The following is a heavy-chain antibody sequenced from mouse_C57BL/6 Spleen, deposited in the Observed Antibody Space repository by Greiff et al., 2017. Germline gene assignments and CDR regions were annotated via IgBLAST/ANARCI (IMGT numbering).Heavy chain of an antibody. V-gene: IGHV5-4*03. J-gene: IGHJ4*01. CDR1: GFTFSSYA. D-gene: IGHD2-1*01. CDR3: ARNYVLYAMDY. CDR2: ISDGGSYT. Sequence: EVKLMESGGGLVKPGGSLKLSCAASGFTFSSYAMSWVRQTPEQRLEWVATISDGGSYTYYPDNVKGRFTISRDNAKNNLYLQMSHLKSEDTAMYYCARNYVLYAMDYWGQGTSVTVSS.